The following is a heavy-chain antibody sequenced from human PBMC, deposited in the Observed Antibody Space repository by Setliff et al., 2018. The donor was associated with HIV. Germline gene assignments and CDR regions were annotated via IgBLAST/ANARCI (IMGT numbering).Heavy chain of an antibody. D-gene: IGHD3-22*01. Sequence: SETLSLTCTVSGGSISSYYWSWIRQPAGKGLEWIVRIFSSGSTSYNSSLKSRVTMSVDTSKNQFSLRLTSVTAADTAVYYCARDPVITMMVGPKFYFDYWGQGILVTVSS. CDR3: ARDPVITMMVGPKFYFDY. J-gene: IGHJ4*02. CDR1: GGSISSYY. V-gene: IGHV4-4*07. CDR2: IFSSGST.